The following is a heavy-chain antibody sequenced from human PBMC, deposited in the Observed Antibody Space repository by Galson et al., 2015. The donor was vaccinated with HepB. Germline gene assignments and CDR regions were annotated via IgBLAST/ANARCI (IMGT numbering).Heavy chain of an antibody. V-gene: IGHV3-7*01. CDR2: IKQDGSEK. D-gene: IGHD2-2*01. Sequence: SLRLSCAASGFTFSSYWMSWVRQAPGKGLEWVANIKQDGSEKYYVDSVKGRFTISRDNAKNSLYLQMNSLRAEDTAVYYCARRCSSTSCYRGDNWFDPWGQGTLVTVSS. CDR1: GFTFSSYW. J-gene: IGHJ5*02. CDR3: ARRCSSTSCYRGDNWFDP.